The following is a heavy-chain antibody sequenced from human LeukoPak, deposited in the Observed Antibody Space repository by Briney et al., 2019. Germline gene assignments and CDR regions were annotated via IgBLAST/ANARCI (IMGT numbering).Heavy chain of an antibody. V-gene: IGHV3-48*01. CDR3: ARDAVEYSSSIFYYYYYMDV. Sequence: GGSLRLSCAASGFPLSSYSMNWVRQAPGKGLEGGSYISSSSSTIYYADSVKGRFTITRDNAKNSLYLQMNSLRAEDTAVYYCARDAVEYSSSIFYYYYYMDVWGKGTTVTVSS. CDR1: GFPLSSYS. J-gene: IGHJ6*03. CDR2: ISSSSSTI. D-gene: IGHD6-6*01.